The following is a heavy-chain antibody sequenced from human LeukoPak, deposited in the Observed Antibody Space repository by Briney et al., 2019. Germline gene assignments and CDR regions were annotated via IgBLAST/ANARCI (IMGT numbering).Heavy chain of an antibody. J-gene: IGHJ6*01. Sequence: GGSLRLSCAASGFTFSSHAMHWVRQAPGKGLEWVAVISYDGSNKYYADSVKGRFTISRDNSKNTLYLQINSLRAEDTAVYYCASSGSYWYYYYGMDVWGQGNTVTVSS. CDR2: ISYDGSNK. CDR1: GFTFSSHA. V-gene: IGHV3-30*04. D-gene: IGHD1-26*01. CDR3: ASSGSYWYYYYGMDV.